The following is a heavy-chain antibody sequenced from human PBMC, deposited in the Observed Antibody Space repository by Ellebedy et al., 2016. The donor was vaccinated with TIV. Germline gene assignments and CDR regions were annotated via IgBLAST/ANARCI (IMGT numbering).Heavy chain of an antibody. D-gene: IGHD4-17*01. J-gene: IGHJ5*02. V-gene: IGHV3-48*01. CDR3: TGWRSGDPT. CDR1: GFTFGGHS. Sequence: GESLKISCAASGFTFGGHSMTWVRQAPGKGLEWISVVSSSSSAIFYADSVKGRFSISRDDSKNSLYLQMNSLKIEDTAVYYCTGWRSGDPTWGQGTLVTVSS. CDR2: VSSSSSAI.